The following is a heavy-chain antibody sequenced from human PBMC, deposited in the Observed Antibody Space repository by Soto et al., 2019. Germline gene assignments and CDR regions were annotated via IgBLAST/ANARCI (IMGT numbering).Heavy chain of an antibody. CDR2: ISWDGGST. CDR1: GFTFDDYS. CDR3: AKDECTGNSCYLWFDP. V-gene: IGHV3-43*01. Sequence: EVQLGESGGVVVQPGGSLRLSCAASGFTFDDYSMHWVRQVPGKGLEWVSLISWDGGSTNYADSVKGRFTISRDNNKNSLYLQMNSLRTEDTALYYCAKDECTGNSCYLWFDPWGQGTLVTVSS. D-gene: IGHD2-8*02. J-gene: IGHJ5*02.